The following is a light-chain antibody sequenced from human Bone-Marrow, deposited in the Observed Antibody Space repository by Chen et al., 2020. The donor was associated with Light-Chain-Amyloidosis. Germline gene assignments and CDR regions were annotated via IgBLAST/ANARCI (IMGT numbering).Light chain of an antibody. CDR2: GAS. CDR3: QQYGSSPGT. Sequence: EIVLTQSPGTLSLSPGERATLSCRASQSVSSSYLAWYQQKPGQAPRLLIYGASSRATGIPDRFSGSGSGTDFTLTINRLEPEDFAVYYCQQYGSSPGTFGQGTKAEIK. J-gene: IGKJ1*01. CDR1: QSVSSSY. V-gene: IGKV3-20*01.